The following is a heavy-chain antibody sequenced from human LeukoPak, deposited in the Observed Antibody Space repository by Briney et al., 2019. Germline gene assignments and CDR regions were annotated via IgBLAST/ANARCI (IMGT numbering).Heavy chain of an antibody. CDR2: ISGYNGDT. D-gene: IGHD6-13*01. Sequence: ASVKVSCKSFRYDFKTYAVSWVRQAPGQGLEWMGWISGYNGDTDYAPNFQDRVTMTADTSTSTAYIELRSLSLDDTAVYYCARGGGQTSSWRSFDLWGQGTLVIVSS. V-gene: IGHV1-18*01. J-gene: IGHJ4*02. CDR1: RYDFKTYA. CDR3: ARGGGQTSSWRSFDL.